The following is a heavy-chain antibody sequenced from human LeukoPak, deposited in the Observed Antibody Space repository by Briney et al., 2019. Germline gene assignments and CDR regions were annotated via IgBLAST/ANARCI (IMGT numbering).Heavy chain of an antibody. CDR2: IYYSGST. J-gene: IGHJ4*02. V-gene: IGHV4-39*07. Sequence: SETLSLTCTVSGGSISSSSYYWGWIRQPPGKGLEWIGSIYYSGSTYYNPSLKSRVTISVDTSKNQFSLKLSSVTAADTAVYYCARDDDYDFWSGYYSTGYFDYWGQGTLVTVSS. CDR3: ARDDDYDFWSGYYSTGYFDY. D-gene: IGHD3-3*01. CDR1: GGSISSSSYY.